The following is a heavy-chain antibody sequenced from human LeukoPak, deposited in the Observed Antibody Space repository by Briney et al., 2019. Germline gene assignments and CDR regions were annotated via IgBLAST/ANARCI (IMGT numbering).Heavy chain of an antibody. CDR3: ARRLTQYDCFDP. CDR2: TYYRSTWYN. J-gene: IGHJ5*02. CDR1: GDSVSSNSVT. D-gene: IGHD2-2*01. Sequence: QTLLLTCAISGDSVSSNSVTWNWIRQSPSRGLEWLGRTYYRSTWYNDYAVSVRGRITVNPDTSKNQFSLHLNSVTPEDTAVYYCARRLTQYDCFDPWGQGILVTVSS. V-gene: IGHV6-1*01.